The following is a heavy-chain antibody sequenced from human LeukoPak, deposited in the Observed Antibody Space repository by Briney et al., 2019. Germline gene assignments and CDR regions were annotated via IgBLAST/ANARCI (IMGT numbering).Heavy chain of an antibody. CDR2: ISRSSSYI. V-gene: IGHV3-21*01. CDR1: GFTFSSYS. CDR3: ARGWPGIVATINY. J-gene: IGHJ4*02. Sequence: GGSLLLSCAAPGFTFSSYSMNWVRPAPGKGLEWVSSISRSSSYIYYADSVKGRFTISRDNAKNSLYLQMNSLRAEDTAVYYCARGWPGIVATINYWGQGTVVTVSS. D-gene: IGHD5-12*01.